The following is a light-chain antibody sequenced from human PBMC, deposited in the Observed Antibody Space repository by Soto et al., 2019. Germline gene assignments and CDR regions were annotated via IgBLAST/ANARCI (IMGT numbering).Light chain of an antibody. CDR3: AVWDDSLNGPV. CDR2: NTN. J-gene: IGLJ2*01. V-gene: IGLV1-44*01. Sequence: QSVLTQPPSASGTPGQRVAIACSGSSSNVGINSVTWYQQFPGAAPKVLIYNTNQRPSGVPARFSGSKSCTSASLAISGLQPEDEADYYCAVWDDSLNGPVFGGGTKVTVL. CDR1: SSNVGINS.